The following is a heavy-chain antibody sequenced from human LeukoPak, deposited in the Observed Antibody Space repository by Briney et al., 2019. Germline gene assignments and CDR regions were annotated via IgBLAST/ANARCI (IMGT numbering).Heavy chain of an antibody. J-gene: IGHJ3*02. CDR1: GFSFRSHW. V-gene: IGHV3-7*01. Sequence: GGSLRLSCVGSGFSFRSHWVNWVRQSPGKGLEWVANIKPDGSDKYYVDSARGRFTVSRDNAKNSAFLQMNSLRAEDTAIYYCATTSAQTFDMRGQGTLVSVSS. CDR3: ATTSAQTFDM. D-gene: IGHD1-1*01. CDR2: IKPDGSDK.